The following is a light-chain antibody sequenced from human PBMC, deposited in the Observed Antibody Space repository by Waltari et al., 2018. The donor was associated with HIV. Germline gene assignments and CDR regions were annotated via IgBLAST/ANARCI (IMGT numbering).Light chain of an antibody. Sequence: DIQVTQSPSALSASVGDTVTISCRASQPVSSWMAWFLQRPSKAPRLLIYQASILASGFPSRFSGSRSGTDFSLTIRGLQPDDFGTYYCQQYNWHWTFGQGTRV. V-gene: IGKV1-5*01. CDR3: QQYNWHWT. J-gene: IGKJ1*01. CDR2: QAS. CDR1: QPVSSW.